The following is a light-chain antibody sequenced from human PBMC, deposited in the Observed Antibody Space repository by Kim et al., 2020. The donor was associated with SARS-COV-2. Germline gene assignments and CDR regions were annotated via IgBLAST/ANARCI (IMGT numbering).Light chain of an antibody. CDR2: GAS. V-gene: IGKV3-20*01. J-gene: IGKJ4*01. CDR1: QSVTSSY. Sequence: SPGERATLSCSASQSVTSSYLARYQQTPGQAPRLLIYGASSRATGIPDRFSGSGSGTGFTLTIIRLEPEDFAVYYCQQYASSPLTFGGGTKVDIK. CDR3: QQYASSPLT.